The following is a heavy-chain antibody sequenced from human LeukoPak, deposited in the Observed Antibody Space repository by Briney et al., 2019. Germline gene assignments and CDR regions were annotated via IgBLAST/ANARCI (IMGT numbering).Heavy chain of an antibody. CDR1: GGSISSYY. CDR3: ARDLPTIAAANHFDY. Sequence: KPSETLSLTCTVSGGSISSYYWSWIRQPPGKGLEWIGYIYYSGSTNYNPSLKSRVTISVDTSKNQFSLKLSSVTAADTAVYYCARDLPTIAAANHFDYWGQGTLVTVSS. CDR2: IYYSGST. J-gene: IGHJ4*02. D-gene: IGHD6-13*01. V-gene: IGHV4-59*12.